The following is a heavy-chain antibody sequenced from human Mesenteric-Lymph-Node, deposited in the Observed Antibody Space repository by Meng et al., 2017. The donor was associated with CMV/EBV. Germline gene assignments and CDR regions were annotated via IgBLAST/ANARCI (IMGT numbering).Heavy chain of an antibody. CDR2: IYYSGST. V-gene: IGHV4-39*01. Sequence: GGSISSSSYYWGWIRQPPGKGLEWIGSIYYSGSTYYNPSLKSRVTISVDTSKNQFSLKLSSVTAADTAVYYCARHGSRIGFLDPWLLEWWGQGTLVTVSS. CDR3: ARHGSRIGFLDPWLLEW. CDR1: GGSISSSSYY. D-gene: IGHD3/OR15-3a*01. J-gene: IGHJ4*02.